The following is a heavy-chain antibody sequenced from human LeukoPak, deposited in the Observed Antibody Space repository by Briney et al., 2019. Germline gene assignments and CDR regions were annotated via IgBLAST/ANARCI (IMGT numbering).Heavy chain of an antibody. Sequence: PSETLSLTCAVYGGSFSGYYWSWIRQPPGKGLEWIGEINHSGSTYYNPSLKSRVTISVDTSKNQFSLKLSSVTAADTAVYYCARGYCSGGSCPNFDYWGQGTLVTVSS. V-gene: IGHV4-34*01. CDR2: INHSGST. J-gene: IGHJ4*02. CDR3: ARGYCSGGSCPNFDY. CDR1: GGSFSGYY. D-gene: IGHD2-15*01.